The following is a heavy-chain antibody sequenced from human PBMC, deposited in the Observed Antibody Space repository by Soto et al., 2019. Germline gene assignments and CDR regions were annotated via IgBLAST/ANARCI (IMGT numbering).Heavy chain of an antibody. Sequence: GGSLRLSCAASGFTFSSYGMHWVRQAPGKGLEWVAVISYDGSNKYYADSVKGRFTISRDNSKNTLYLQMNSLRAEDTAVYYCAKKRSIAARSTPLDYWGQGTLVTVSS. J-gene: IGHJ4*02. CDR1: GFTFSSYG. CDR3: AKKRSIAARSTPLDY. CDR2: ISYDGSNK. V-gene: IGHV3-30*18. D-gene: IGHD6-6*01.